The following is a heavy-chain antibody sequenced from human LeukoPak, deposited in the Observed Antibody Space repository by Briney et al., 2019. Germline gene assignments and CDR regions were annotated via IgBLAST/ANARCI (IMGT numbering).Heavy chain of an antibody. Sequence: ASVKVSCKASGYTFTGYYMHWVRQAPGQGLEWMGWISAYNGDTNYVQKFQGRVTMTTDTSTSTAYMGLKSLRSDDTAVYYCAREEGAPIAAANIWGLGTKVTVSS. CDR2: ISAYNGDT. D-gene: IGHD6-13*01. J-gene: IGHJ3*02. CDR3: AREEGAPIAAANI. V-gene: IGHV1-18*04. CDR1: GYTFTGYY.